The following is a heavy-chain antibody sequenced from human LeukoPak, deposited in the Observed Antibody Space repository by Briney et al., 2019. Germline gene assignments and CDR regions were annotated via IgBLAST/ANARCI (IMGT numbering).Heavy chain of an antibody. CDR3: AKEGTPQVSTWYAL. Sequence: GMSLRLSCAASGVTLSPYAMHWVRQAPGKGLEWVAVISYEGGTQHYADSVKGRFIISRDNPRNTLYLQMNILRTEDTAVYYCAKEGTPQVSTWYALWGQGTQVIVSS. J-gene: IGHJ4*02. D-gene: IGHD6-13*01. CDR1: GVTLSPYA. CDR2: ISYEGGTQ. V-gene: IGHV3-30*18.